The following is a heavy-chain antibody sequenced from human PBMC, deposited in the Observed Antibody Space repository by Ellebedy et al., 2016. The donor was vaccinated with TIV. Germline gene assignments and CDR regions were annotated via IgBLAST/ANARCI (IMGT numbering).Heavy chain of an antibody. V-gene: IGHV3-30-3*01. CDR3: ARGLGLQLWSFDY. D-gene: IGHD5-18*01. Sequence: GGSLRLXXAASGFTFSSYAMRWVRQAPGKGLEWVAVISYDGSNKYYADSVKGRFTISRDNSKNTLYLQMNSLRAEDTAVYYCARGLGLQLWSFDYWGQGTLVTVSS. J-gene: IGHJ4*02. CDR1: GFTFSSYA. CDR2: ISYDGSNK.